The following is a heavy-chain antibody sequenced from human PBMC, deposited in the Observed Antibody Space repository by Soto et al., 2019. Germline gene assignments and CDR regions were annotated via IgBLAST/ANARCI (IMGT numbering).Heavy chain of an antibody. CDR3: ARDPLRYFDWFSFDY. CDR2: ISSSGSII. V-gene: IGHV3-48*01. D-gene: IGHD3-9*01. J-gene: IGHJ4*02. Sequence: GGSLRLSCAASGFTFSNAWMSWVRQAPGKGLEWVSDISSSGSIIYYADSVKGRFTISRDNSKNTLYLQMNSLRAEDTAVYYCARDPLRYFDWFSFDYWGQGTLVTVSS. CDR1: GFTFSNAW.